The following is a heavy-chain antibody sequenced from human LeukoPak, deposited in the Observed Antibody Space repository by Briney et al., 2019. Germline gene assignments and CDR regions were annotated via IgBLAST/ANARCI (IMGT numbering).Heavy chain of an antibody. CDR2: IYYSGST. V-gene: IGHV4-59*01. Sequence: PSETLSLTCTVSGGSISSYYWSWIRQPPGKGLEWIGYIYYSGSTNYNPSLKSRVTISVDTSKNQFPLKLSSVTAADTAVYYCARAAAAGITDYWGQGTLVTVSS. D-gene: IGHD6-13*01. J-gene: IGHJ4*02. CDR1: GGSISSYY. CDR3: ARAAAAGITDY.